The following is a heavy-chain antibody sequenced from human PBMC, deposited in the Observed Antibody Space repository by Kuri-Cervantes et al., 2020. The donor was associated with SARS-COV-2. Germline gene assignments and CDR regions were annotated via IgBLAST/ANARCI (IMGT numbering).Heavy chain of an antibody. CDR3: ARVGTASRYGQHYYYYYGMDV. J-gene: IGHJ6*02. D-gene: IGHD5-12*01. V-gene: IGHV3-74*01. CDR2: INSDGRST. CDR1: GFTFSSNL. Sequence: GGSLRPSCAASGFTFSSNLMHWAGQAPGKGLVWVSLINSDGRSTSYADSVKGRFTISIDNARNTLYMQMNSLRPEETAVYYCARVGTASRYGQHYYYYYGMDVWGQGTTVTVSS.